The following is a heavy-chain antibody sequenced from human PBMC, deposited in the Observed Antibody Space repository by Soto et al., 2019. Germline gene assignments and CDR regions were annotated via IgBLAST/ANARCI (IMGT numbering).Heavy chain of an antibody. Sequence: RLSCAASGFAFSTFAMTWVRQAPGKGLEWVAAISVSGNNAYYADSVKGRFTISRDSSQNSVFLQMSSLRADDTAVYYCARDQLRPGILYSLGVLLPEYGLWGQGTLVTVSS. V-gene: IGHV3-23*01. CDR1: GFAFSTFA. CDR3: ARDQLRPGILYSLGVLLPEYGL. J-gene: IGHJ4*02. CDR2: ISVSGNNA. D-gene: IGHD3-22*01.